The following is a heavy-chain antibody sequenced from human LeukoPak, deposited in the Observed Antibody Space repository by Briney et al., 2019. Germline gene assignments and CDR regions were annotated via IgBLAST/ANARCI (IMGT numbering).Heavy chain of an antibody. D-gene: IGHD3-22*01. V-gene: IGHV1-18*01. Sequence: ASVKDSCQASGYTFTNYGIFWVRQAPGQGLEWMGWISAYSGNTNYAQKLQGRVTMTTETSTSTAYMELESLRSDDTAVYYCAISQSSYYDTRGYLGGDYWGQGTLVTVSS. J-gene: IGHJ4*02. CDR3: AISQSSYYDTRGYLGGDY. CDR2: ISAYSGNT. CDR1: GYTFTNYG.